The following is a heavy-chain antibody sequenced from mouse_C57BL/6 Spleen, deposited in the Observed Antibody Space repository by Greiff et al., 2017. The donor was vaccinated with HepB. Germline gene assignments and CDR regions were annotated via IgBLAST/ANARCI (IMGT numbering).Heavy chain of an antibody. CDR1: GYTFTSYW. J-gene: IGHJ4*01. CDR2: IDPYDSYT. Sequence: QVHVKQPGAELVKPGASVKLSCKASGYTFTSYWMQWVKQRPGQGLEWIGEIDPYDSYTNYNQKFKGKATLTVDTSSSTAYMQLSSLTSEDSAVYYCARGGLEAYYYAMDYWGQGTSVTVSS. D-gene: IGHD3-1*01. V-gene: IGHV1-50*01. CDR3: ARGGLEAYYYAMDY.